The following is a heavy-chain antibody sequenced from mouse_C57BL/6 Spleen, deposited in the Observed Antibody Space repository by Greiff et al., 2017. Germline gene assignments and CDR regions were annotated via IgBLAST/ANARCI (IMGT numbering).Heavy chain of an antibody. V-gene: IGHV1-81*01. CDR2: IYPRSGNT. D-gene: IGHD2-1*01. J-gene: IGHJ4*01. CDR3: ARSLYGNYFYAMDY. CDR1: GYTFTSYG. Sequence: VQLQQSGAELARPGASVKLSCKASGYTFTSYGISWVKQRTGQGLEWIGEIYPRSGNTYYNEKFKGKATLTADKSSSTAYMELRSLTSEDSAVYFCARSLYGNYFYAMDYWGQGTSVTVSS.